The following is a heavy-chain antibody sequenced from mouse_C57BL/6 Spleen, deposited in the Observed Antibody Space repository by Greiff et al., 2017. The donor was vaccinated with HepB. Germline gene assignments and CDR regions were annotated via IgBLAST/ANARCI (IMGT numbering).Heavy chain of an antibody. V-gene: IGHV5-17*01. D-gene: IGHD1-1*01. CDR1: GFTFSDYG. Sequence: EVMLVESGGGLVKPGGSLKLSCAASGFTFSDYGMHWVRQAPEKGLEWVAYISSGSSTIYYADTVKGRFTISRDNAKNTLFLQMTSLRSEDTAMYYCARSTVVPFYWYFDVWGTGTTVTVSS. CDR2: ISSGSSTI. CDR3: ARSTVVPFYWYFDV. J-gene: IGHJ1*03.